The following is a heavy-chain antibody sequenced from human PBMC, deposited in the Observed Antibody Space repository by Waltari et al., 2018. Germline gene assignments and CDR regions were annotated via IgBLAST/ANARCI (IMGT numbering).Heavy chain of an antibody. Sequence: EVQLVESGGGLVQPGRSLRLSCTASGFTFGDYAMSWFRQAPGKGVAWVGFIRSKAYGGTTEYAASVKGRFTISRDDSKSIAYLQMNSLKTEDTAVYYCTRDPSSSSWYVMNWFDPWGQGTLVTVSS. CDR3: TRDPSSSSWYVMNWFDP. CDR1: GFTFGDYA. J-gene: IGHJ5*02. CDR2: IRSKAYGGTT. V-gene: IGHV3-49*03. D-gene: IGHD6-13*01.